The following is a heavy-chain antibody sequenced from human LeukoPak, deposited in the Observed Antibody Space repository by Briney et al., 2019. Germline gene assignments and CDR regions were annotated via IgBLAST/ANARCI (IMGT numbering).Heavy chain of an antibody. J-gene: IGHJ4*02. CDR1: GFTFSSYG. CDR3: AKDSGYGSSGMADY. CDR2: ISYDGSNK. V-gene: IGHV3-30*18. Sequence: PGGSLRLSCAASGFTFSSYGMHWVRQAPGKGLEWVAVISYDGSNKYYADSVKGRFTISRDNSKNTLYLQMNSLRAEDTAVYYCAKDSGYGSSGMADYWGQGTLVTVSS. D-gene: IGHD3-10*01.